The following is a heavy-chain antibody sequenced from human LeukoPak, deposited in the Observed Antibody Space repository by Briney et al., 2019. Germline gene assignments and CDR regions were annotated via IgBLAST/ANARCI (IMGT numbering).Heavy chain of an antibody. CDR1: GYTFTNYD. CDR3: TRSLLGAGVYFDL. D-gene: IGHD1-26*01. J-gene: IGHJ2*01. Sequence: ASVKVSCKASGYTFTNYDINWVRQATGQGPEWKGWMNTETGDTGYAQKFQGRVTMTRDASMITAYMELTSLRSEDTAVYYCTRSLLGAGVYFDLWGRGTQVTVSS. CDR2: MNTETGDT. V-gene: IGHV1-8*01.